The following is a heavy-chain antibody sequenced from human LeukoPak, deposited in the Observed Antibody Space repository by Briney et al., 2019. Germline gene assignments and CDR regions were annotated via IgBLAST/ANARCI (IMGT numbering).Heavy chain of an antibody. D-gene: IGHD5-18*01. CDR3: ARHTTMAHFDY. Sequence: SETLSLTCSVSGDSNGYYFWTWLRQPAGNDLEWIGRIYTTGSTNYNPSLKSRVTISVDTSKSQFSLKLISVTAADTAFYYCARHTTMAHFDYWGQGTLVTVSS. CDR2: IYTTGST. CDR1: GDSNGYYF. V-gene: IGHV4-4*07. J-gene: IGHJ4*02.